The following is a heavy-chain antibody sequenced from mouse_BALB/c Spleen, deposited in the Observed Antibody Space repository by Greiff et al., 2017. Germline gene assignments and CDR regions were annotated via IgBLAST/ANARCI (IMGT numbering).Heavy chain of an antibody. Sequence: VKLMESGPGLVQPSQSLSITCTVSGFSLTSYGVHWVRQSPGKGLEWLGVIWSGGSTDYNAAFISRLSISKDNSKSQVFFKMNSLQADDTAIYYCARDGYRYDGGDYYAMDYWGQGTSVTVSS. CDR3: ARDGYRYDGGDYYAMDY. CDR1: GFSLTSYG. CDR2: IWSGGST. V-gene: IGHV2-4-1*01. J-gene: IGHJ4*01. D-gene: IGHD2-14*01.